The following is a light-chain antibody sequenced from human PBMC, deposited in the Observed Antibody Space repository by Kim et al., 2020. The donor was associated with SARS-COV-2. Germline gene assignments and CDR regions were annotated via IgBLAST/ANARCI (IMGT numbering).Light chain of an antibody. CDR1: TSLVHTDGNSY. CDR2: KAS. J-gene: IGKJ1*01. Sequence: PASISFRSSTSLVHTDGNSYLTWFRQRPGRPPRLLIYKASNRFSGVPDKFTGSGAGTDFTLNISRVEAEDVGVYYCMQAIKFPWTFGQGTKVDIK. V-gene: IGKV2-24*01. CDR3: MQAIKFPWT.